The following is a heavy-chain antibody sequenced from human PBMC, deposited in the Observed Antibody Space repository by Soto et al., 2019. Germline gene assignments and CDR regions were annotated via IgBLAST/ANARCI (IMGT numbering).Heavy chain of an antibody. J-gene: IGHJ4*02. CDR1: GFTFSSYA. Sequence: QVQLVESGGGVVQPGRFLRLSCAASGFTFSSYAMHWVRQAPGKGLEWVAVISYDGSNKYYADSVKGRFTISRDNSKNTLYLQMNSLRAEDTAVYYCARSYCSGGSCQPFDYWGQGTLVTVSS. D-gene: IGHD2-15*01. CDR3: ARSYCSGGSCQPFDY. CDR2: ISYDGSNK. V-gene: IGHV3-30-3*01.